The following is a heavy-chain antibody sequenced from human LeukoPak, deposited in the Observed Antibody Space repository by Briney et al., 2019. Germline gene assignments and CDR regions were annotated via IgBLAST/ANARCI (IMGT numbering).Heavy chain of an antibody. CDR3: AVAAPYYDILTGYWPNWFDP. V-gene: IGHV4-39*01. D-gene: IGHD3-9*01. CDR2: IYYSGST. J-gene: IGHJ5*02. Sequence: PSETLSLTCTVSGGSISSSSYYWGWIRQPPGKGLEWIGSIYYSGSTYYNPSLKSRVTMSVDTSKNQFSLKLSSVTAADTAVYYCAVAAPYYDILTGYWPNWFDPWGQGTLVTVSS. CDR1: GGSISSSSYY.